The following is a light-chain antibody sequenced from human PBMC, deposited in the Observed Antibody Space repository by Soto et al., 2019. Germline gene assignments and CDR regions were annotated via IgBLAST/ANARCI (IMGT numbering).Light chain of an antibody. CDR1: QGVRNW. Sequence: DIQMTQSPSSVSASVGDRVTITCRASQGVRNWLAWYQQKPGIAPKLLIYDAFNLQTGVPSRFSGSGSGTEFTLTISSLQPDDFATYYCQHYNSYGTFGQGTKVDIK. CDR3: QHYNSYGT. V-gene: IGKV1-12*01. J-gene: IGKJ1*01. CDR2: DAF.